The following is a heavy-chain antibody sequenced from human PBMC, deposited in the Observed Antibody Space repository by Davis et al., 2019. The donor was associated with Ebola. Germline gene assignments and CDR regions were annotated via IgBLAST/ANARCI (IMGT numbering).Heavy chain of an antibody. D-gene: IGHD3-3*01. Sequence: ASVKVSCKASGYTFIGHYMHWVRQAPGQRLEWMGWINPNSGGTNYAQKFQGRVTMTRDTSISTAYMELSRLRSDDTAVYYCARGSYDFWSGRPERYFDLWGRGTLVTVSS. V-gene: IGHV1-2*02. J-gene: IGHJ2*01. CDR1: GYTFIGHY. CDR3: ARGSYDFWSGRPERYFDL. CDR2: INPNSGGT.